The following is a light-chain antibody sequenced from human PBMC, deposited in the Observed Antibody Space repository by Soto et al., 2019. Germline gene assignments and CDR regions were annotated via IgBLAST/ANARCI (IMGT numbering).Light chain of an antibody. J-gene: IGKJ1*01. CDR2: GTS. CDR1: QSVGSNY. Sequence: EIVLTQSPGTLSLSPGERATLSCRASQSVGSNYLAWYQQNPGQAPRLLIYGTSSRATGIPDRFSGSGSGTDFTLTISRLEPEDFAVYYCQQYVTSPWTFGQGTKVKIK. V-gene: IGKV3-20*01. CDR3: QQYVTSPWT.